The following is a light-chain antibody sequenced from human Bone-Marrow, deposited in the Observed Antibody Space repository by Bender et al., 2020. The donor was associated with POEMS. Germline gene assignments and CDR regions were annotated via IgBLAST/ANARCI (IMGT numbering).Light chain of an antibody. J-gene: IGLJ1*01. Sequence: SYVLTQPPSVSVAPGQTARVACGGNNVGSKTVHWYQHKPGQAPVLVVYDDSVRPSGIPERFSGSNSGNPAALTISGLQAEDEADYFCCAFTTSGTRVFGPGTKVTVL. CDR3: CAFTTSGTRV. CDR2: DDS. CDR1: NVGSKT. V-gene: IGLV3-21*02.